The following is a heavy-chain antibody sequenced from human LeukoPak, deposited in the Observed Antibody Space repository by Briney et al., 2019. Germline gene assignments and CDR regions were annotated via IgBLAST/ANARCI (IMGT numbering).Heavy chain of an antibody. D-gene: IGHD5-18*01. CDR1: GFTFSSYG. J-gene: IGHJ4*02. CDR2: ISYDGSNK. V-gene: IGHV3-30*18. CDR3: AKDYAAMGLGYFDY. Sequence: PGRSLRLSCAASGFTFSSYGMHWVRQAPGKGLEWVAVISYDGSNKYYADSVKGRFTISRDNSKNTLYLQVNSLRAEDTAVYYCAKDYAAMGLGYFDYWGQGTLVTVSS.